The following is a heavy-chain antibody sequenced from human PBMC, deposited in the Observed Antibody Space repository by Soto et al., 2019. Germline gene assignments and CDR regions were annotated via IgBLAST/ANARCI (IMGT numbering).Heavy chain of an antibody. CDR1: GGTFSSYT. Sequence: ASVKVSCKASGGTFSSYTISWVRQAPGQGLEWMGRIIPILGIANYAQKFQGRVTITADKSTSTAYMELSSLRSEDTAVYYCARDLVDGANAFDIWGQGTMVTVSS. V-gene: IGHV1-69*04. CDR3: ARDLVDGANAFDI. J-gene: IGHJ3*02. D-gene: IGHD2-15*01. CDR2: IIPILGIA.